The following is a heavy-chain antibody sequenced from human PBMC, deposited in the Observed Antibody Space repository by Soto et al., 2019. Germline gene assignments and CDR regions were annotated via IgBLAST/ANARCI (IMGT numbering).Heavy chain of an antibody. D-gene: IGHD3-22*01. CDR2: INHSGST. CDR3: ARGGIHYYDSSGAPMNWFDP. V-gene: IGHV4-34*01. Sequence: SETLSLTCAVYGGSFSGYYWSWIRQPPGKGLEWIGEINHSGSTNYNLSLKSRVTISVDTSKNQFSLKLSSVTAADTAVYYCARGGIHYYDSSGAPMNWFDPWGQGTLVTVSS. CDR1: GGSFSGYY. J-gene: IGHJ5*02.